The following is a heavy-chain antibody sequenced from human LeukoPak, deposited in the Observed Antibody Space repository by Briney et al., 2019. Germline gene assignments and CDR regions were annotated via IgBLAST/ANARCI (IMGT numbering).Heavy chain of an antibody. CDR1: GGSISSSSYH. CDR3: ARLGLAAAGN. Sequence: TSETLSLTCTVSGGSISSSSYHWGWIRQPPGKGLEWIASIYYSGNTYYNPSLKSRVTISVDTSKNQFSLKLSSVTAADTAVYYCARLGLAAAGNWGQGTLVTVSS. J-gene: IGHJ4*02. V-gene: IGHV4-39*01. CDR2: IYYSGNT. D-gene: IGHD6-13*01.